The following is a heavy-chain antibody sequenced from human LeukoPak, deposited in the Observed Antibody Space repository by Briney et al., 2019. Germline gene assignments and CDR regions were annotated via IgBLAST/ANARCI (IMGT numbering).Heavy chain of an antibody. Sequence: SETLSLTCTVSGGSISSSSYYWGWIRQPPGKGLEWMGSIYYSGSTYYNPSLKSRVTISVDTSKNQFSLKLSSVTAADTAVYYCASYHTSIAARGRFDYWGQGTLVTVSS. CDR1: GGSISSSSYY. CDR2: IYYSGST. D-gene: IGHD6-6*01. J-gene: IGHJ4*02. CDR3: ASYHTSIAARGRFDY. V-gene: IGHV4-39*01.